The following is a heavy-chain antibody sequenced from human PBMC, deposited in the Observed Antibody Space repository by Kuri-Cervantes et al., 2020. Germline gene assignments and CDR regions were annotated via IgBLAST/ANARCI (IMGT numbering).Heavy chain of an antibody. D-gene: IGHD6-6*01. J-gene: IGHJ4*02. CDR3: PRGRTQGSSSLPEDY. V-gene: IGHV4-34*01. Sequence: SDTLSLTCDVYGGSFRGYYWSWNRKPQGKGREWIGEINHSGSTNYNPSLKSLVTISVDTSKNQFSLKLSSVTAADTAVYYCPRGRTQGSSSLPEDYWGQGTLVTVSS. CDR2: INHSGST. CDR1: GGSFRGYY.